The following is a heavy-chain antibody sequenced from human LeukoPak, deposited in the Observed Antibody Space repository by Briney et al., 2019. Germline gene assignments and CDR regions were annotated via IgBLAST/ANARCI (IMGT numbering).Heavy chain of an antibody. CDR1: GGSIGSYY. CDR2: IYYSGST. CDR3: ARAGGDHPFDP. D-gene: IGHD4-17*01. J-gene: IGHJ5*02. V-gene: IGHV4-39*07. Sequence: SETLSLTCTVSGGSIGSYYWGWIRQPPGKGLEWIGSIYYSGSTYYNPSLKSRVTISVDTSKNQFSLKLSSVTAADTAVYYCARAGGDHPFDPWGQGALVTVSS.